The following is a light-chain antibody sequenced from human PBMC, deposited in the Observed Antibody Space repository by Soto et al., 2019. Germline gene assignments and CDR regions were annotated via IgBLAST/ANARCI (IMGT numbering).Light chain of an antibody. Sequence: EIVLTQSPGTLSLSPGERATLSCRASQSVSSNNLAWYQQRPGQAPRVVIYGASTRATGIPERFSGSGSGTDFTLTISRLEPEDFAVYYCQQYNNWSRAWTFGQGTKVEIK. V-gene: IGKV3-20*01. J-gene: IGKJ1*01. CDR3: QQYNNWSRAWT. CDR2: GAS. CDR1: QSVSSNN.